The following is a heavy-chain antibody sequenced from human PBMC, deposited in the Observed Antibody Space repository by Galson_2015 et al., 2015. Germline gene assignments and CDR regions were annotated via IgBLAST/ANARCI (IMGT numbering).Heavy chain of an antibody. Sequence: SLRLSCAASGFTFSSYAMSWVRQAPGKGLEWVSAISGSGGSTYYADSVRGRFTISRDNSKNTLYLQMNSLRAEDTAVYYCAKVGFGGLRPIYYFDYWGQGTLVTVSS. CDR2: ISGSGGST. V-gene: IGHV3-23*01. CDR1: GFTFSSYA. CDR3: AKVGFGGLRPIYYFDY. D-gene: IGHD3-10*01. J-gene: IGHJ4*02.